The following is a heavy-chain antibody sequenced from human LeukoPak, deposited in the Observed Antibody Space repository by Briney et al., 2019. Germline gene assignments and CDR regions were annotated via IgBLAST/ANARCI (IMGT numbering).Heavy chain of an antibody. Sequence: GGSLRLSCAASGFTFSTYYMNWVRQAPGKGLEWVSSITTSSSYIYYADSVKGRFTISRDNAKNSLYLQMNSLRAEDTAVYYCARDLGGYSYGSHFDYWAREPWSPSPQ. CDR2: ITTSSSYI. J-gene: IGHJ4*02. V-gene: IGHV3-21*01. D-gene: IGHD5-18*01. CDR3: ARDLGGYSYGSHFDY. CDR1: GFTFSTYY.